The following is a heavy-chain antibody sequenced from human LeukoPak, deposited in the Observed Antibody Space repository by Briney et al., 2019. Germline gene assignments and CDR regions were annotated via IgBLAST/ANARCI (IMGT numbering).Heavy chain of an antibody. J-gene: IGHJ4*02. D-gene: IGHD1-7*01. CDR3: ARDSGTTVDY. V-gene: IGHV4-31*03. CDR1: GGSISSGGYY. CDR2: IYYSGST. Sequence: SETLSLTCTVSGGSISSGGYYWSWTRQHPGRGLEWIRYIYYSGSTYYNPSLKSRVTISVDTSKNQFSLTLSSVTAADTAVYYCARDSGTTVDYWGQGTLVTVSS.